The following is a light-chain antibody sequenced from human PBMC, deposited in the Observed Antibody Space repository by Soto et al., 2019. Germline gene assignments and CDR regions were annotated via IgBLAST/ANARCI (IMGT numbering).Light chain of an antibody. CDR2: GAS. CDR1: QGISSH. Sequence: DIQLTQSPSFLSASVGDRVTITCRASQGISSHLAWFQQKPGRAPNLLIYGASTLQSGVPSRFSGSGSGTDFTLTISNLQPKDFATYYCQQLNAYPLTFGQGTRLEIK. CDR3: QQLNAYPLT. V-gene: IGKV1-9*01. J-gene: IGKJ5*01.